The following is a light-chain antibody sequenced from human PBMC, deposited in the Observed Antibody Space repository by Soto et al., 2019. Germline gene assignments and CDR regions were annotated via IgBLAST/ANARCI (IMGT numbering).Light chain of an antibody. CDR2: DVS. V-gene: IGLV2-11*01. CDR1: SSDVGGYNY. Sequence: QSVLTQPRSVSGSPGQSVTISCTRTSSDVGGYNYVSWYQQHPGKAPKLMIYDVSKRPSGVPDRFSGSKSGNTASLTISGLQAEDEADYYCCSYAGSYTKVFGGGTKLTVL. J-gene: IGLJ2*01. CDR3: CSYAGSYTKV.